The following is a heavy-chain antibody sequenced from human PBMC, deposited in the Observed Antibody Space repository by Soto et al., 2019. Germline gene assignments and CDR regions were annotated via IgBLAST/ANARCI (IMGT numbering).Heavy chain of an antibody. CDR2: IHYSGST. V-gene: IGHV4-31*03. J-gene: IGHJ4*02. D-gene: IGHD5-18*01. CDR1: GASINSGGYF. CDR3: ARGFVETAMAFDY. Sequence: QVQLQESGPGLVKPSQTLSLACRVSGASINSGGYFWSWIRQLPGKGLEWIGYIHYSGSTYYNPSLKSRVVMSMDTSKNDFSLKLSSVTAADTAVFYCARGFVETAMAFDYWGQGALVTVSS.